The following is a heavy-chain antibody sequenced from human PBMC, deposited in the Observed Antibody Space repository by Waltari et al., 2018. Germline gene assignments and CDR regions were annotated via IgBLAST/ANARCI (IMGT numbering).Heavy chain of an antibody. Sequence: EVQLVQSAAEVKKPGTTVKISCKVSGYTFTDYYIHWVQQAPGKGLEWMGQVDPEEDEAKYTGKFQGRVTITAERSTDTVYMDLGRLRSDDTAMYYCARGGGGYVWYFDLWGRGTLVTVSS. CDR2: VDPEEDEA. J-gene: IGHJ2*01. CDR3: ARGGGGYVWYFDL. D-gene: IGHD5-12*01. V-gene: IGHV1-69-2*01. CDR1: GYTFTDYY.